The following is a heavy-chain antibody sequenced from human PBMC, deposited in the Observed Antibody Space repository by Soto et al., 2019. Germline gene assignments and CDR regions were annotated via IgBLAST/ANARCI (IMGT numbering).Heavy chain of an antibody. CDR2: MSGSGYST. V-gene: IGHV3-23*01. J-gene: IGHJ4*02. D-gene: IGHD6-6*01. Sequence: GGSLRLSCAASGFTFSSYAMSWVRQAPGKGLEWVSAMSGSGYSTYYADSVKGRFTISRDNSKNTLYLQMNSLRAEDTAVYYCAKDLKHSSSLYEFDYWGQGTLVTVSS. CDR1: GFTFSSYA. CDR3: AKDLKHSSSLYEFDY.